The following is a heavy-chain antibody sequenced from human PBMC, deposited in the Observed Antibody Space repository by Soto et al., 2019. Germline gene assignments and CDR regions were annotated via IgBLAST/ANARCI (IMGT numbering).Heavy chain of an antibody. CDR3: ARDNYGDYGMDV. CDR2: IYYSGST. V-gene: IGHV4-39*01. J-gene: IGHJ6*02. CDR1: GGSISSSSYY. D-gene: IGHD4-17*01. Sequence: PXETLALTCTVSGGSISSSSYYWGWIRQPPGKGLEWIGSIYYSGSTYYNPSLKSRVTISVDTSKNQFSLKLSSVTAADTAVYYCARDNYGDYGMDVWGQGTTVTVSS.